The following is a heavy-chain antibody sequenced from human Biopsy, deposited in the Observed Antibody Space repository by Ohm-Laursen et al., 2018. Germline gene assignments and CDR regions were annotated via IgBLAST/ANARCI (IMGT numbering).Heavy chain of an antibody. CDR2: ISWNSGSI. V-gene: IGHV3-9*01. CDR3: VREMSHESTIRDSFDL. CDR1: GFKFDDYG. Sequence: SLRLSCSASGFKFDDYGMNRVRQVPGKGLEWVSRISWNSGSIGYVDSVKGRFTISRDNAKDSLFLQMNSLRVEDTAVYYCVREMSHESTIRDSFDLWGQGTMVTVSS. J-gene: IGHJ3*01. D-gene: IGHD5/OR15-5a*01.